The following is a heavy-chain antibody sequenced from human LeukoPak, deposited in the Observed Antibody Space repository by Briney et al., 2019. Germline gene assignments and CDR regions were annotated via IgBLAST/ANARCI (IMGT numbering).Heavy chain of an antibody. CDR2: ISAYNGNT. J-gene: IGHJ4*02. D-gene: IGHD1-26*01. CDR3: ARQSGSFLFDY. Sequence: GASVKVSCKASGYTFTIYGISWVRQAPGQGLEWMGWISAYNGNTNYAQKFQGRVTITADESTSTAYMELSSLRSEDTAVYYCARQSGSFLFDYWGQGTLVTVSS. V-gene: IGHV1-18*01. CDR1: GYTFTIYG.